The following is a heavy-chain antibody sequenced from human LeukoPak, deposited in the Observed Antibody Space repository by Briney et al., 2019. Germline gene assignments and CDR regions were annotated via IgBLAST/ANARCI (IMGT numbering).Heavy chain of an antibody. D-gene: IGHD2/OR15-2a*01. CDR1: GFTFSSYG. Sequence: GGSLRLSCAASGFTFSSYGMHWVRQAPGKGLEWVAVIWYDGSNKYYADSVKGRFTISRDNSKNTLYLQMTSLRPEDTAVYYCVKEIAFYDYWGQGTLVTVSS. CDR2: IWYDGSNK. J-gene: IGHJ4*02. V-gene: IGHV3-30*02. CDR3: VKEIAFYDY.